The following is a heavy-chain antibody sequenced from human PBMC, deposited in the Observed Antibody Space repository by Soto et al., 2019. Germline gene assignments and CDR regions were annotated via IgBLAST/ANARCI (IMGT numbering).Heavy chain of an antibody. V-gene: IGHV3-7*03. J-gene: IGHJ5*02. D-gene: IGHD6-19*01. CDR2: IRKDGSEK. CDR3: VGGTGWLMDT. CDR1: GFSFSNYW. Sequence: EVQLVESGGGLVQPGGSLRLSCAASGFSFSNYWMNWVRLAPGKGPEWVANIRKDGSEKIYVDSVEGRFTISRDNAKNSLFLQMNNLRAVDTAMYYCVGGTGWLMDTWGQGTPVIVSS.